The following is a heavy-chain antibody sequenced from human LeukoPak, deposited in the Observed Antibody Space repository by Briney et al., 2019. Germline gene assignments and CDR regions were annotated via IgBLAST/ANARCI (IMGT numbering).Heavy chain of an antibody. Sequence: GGSLRLSCAASGFTFSSYGMHWVRQAPGKGLEWVAFIRYDGSNKYYADSAKGRFTISRDNSKNTLYLQMNSLRAEDTAVYYCAKDGGYSSGWPLIDYWGQGTLVTVSS. CDR3: AKDGGYSSGWPLIDY. CDR2: IRYDGSNK. V-gene: IGHV3-30*02. CDR1: GFTFSSYG. D-gene: IGHD6-19*01. J-gene: IGHJ4*02.